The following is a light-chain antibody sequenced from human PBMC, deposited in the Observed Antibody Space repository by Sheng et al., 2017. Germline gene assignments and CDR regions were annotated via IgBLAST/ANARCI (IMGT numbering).Light chain of an antibody. J-gene: IGKJ1*01. Sequence: DIQMTQSPSSLSASVGDRVTITCQASQDIRKYLNWYQQKPGKAPKFLIYDAANLEKGVPSRFSGSGSGTDFTFTISSLQPEDIATYYCQQYDSLPWTFGQGTKVEIK. V-gene: IGKV1-33*01. CDR2: DAA. CDR1: QDIRKY. CDR3: QQYDSLPWT.